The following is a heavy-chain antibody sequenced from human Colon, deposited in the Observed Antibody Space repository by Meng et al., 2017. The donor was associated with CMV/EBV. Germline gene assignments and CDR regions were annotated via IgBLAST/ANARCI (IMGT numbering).Heavy chain of an antibody. CDR3: ARDVRGWFYFDY. J-gene: IGHJ4*02. Sequence: VSGGSIDSANHYWTWIRQPAGKGLEWIGRNHIGGTTNYNPSLKDRVTIFLDTSKKQFSLKLNSLTAADTAVYYCARDVRGWFYFDYWGPGTLVTVSS. CDR2: NHIGGTT. V-gene: IGHV4-61*02. D-gene: IGHD6-19*01. CDR1: GGSIDSANHY.